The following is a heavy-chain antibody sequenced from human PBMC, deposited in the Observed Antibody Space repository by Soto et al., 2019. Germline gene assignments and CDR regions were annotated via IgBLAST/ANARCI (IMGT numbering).Heavy chain of an antibody. J-gene: IGHJ4*02. CDR3: ARDGVADIDY. D-gene: IGHD2-15*01. Sequence: ESGGGLVQPGGSLRLSCAASGFTFSDYNMIWVRQAPGKGLQWVSYIDIFSATIYYADSVRGRFTISRDNAKNSLYLQLNSLRDEDTAVYYCARDGVADIDYLGQGTLVTVSS. CDR2: IDIFSATI. CDR1: GFTFSDYN. V-gene: IGHV3-48*02.